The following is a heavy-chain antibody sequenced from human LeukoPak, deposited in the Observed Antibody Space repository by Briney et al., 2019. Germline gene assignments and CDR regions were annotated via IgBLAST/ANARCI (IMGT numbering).Heavy chain of an antibody. Sequence: SETLSLTCTVSGGSITITNYYWGWIRQPPGKGLEWIASIHYSGSTYYNPSLKSRVTMSVDTSKNQFSLKLSPVTAADTAVYYCVRDLNPNYYGVNGDYVYFDYWGQGVLVTVSS. CDR3: VRDLNPNYYGVNGDYVYFDY. CDR2: IHYSGST. J-gene: IGHJ4*02. D-gene: IGHD3-10*01. V-gene: IGHV4-39*07. CDR1: GGSITITNYY.